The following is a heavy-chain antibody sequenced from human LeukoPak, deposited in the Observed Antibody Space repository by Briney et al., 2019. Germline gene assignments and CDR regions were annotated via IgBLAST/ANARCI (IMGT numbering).Heavy chain of an antibody. CDR3: AREGEPYYDILTGYSPFDY. CDR2: ISAYNGNT. Sequence: ASVKVSCKASGYTFTSYGISWVRQAPGQGLEWMGWISAYNGNTNYAQKLQGRVTMTTDTSTSTAYMELRSLRSDDTAVYYCAREGEPYYDILTGYSPFDYWGQGTLVTVSS. CDR1: GYTFTSYG. J-gene: IGHJ4*02. V-gene: IGHV1-18*01. D-gene: IGHD3-9*01.